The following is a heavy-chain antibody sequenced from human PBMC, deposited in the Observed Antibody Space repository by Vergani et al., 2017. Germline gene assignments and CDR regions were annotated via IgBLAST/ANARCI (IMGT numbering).Heavy chain of an antibody. V-gene: IGHV4-59*02. CDR3: AGDTHSWQRADR. D-gene: IGHD6-13*01. CDR2: LSTTGGA. J-gene: IGHJ5*02. Sequence: QAQLQESGPGLVKPSETLSLTCHVFGVSVTDYNCNWIRQAPGKGLEWIGSLSTTGGATHAGHNPSLKSRVSISVDTSKSQFSLRLTSVTAADSAIYYCAGDTHSWQRADRWGQGLLVSVSS. CDR1: GVSVTDYN.